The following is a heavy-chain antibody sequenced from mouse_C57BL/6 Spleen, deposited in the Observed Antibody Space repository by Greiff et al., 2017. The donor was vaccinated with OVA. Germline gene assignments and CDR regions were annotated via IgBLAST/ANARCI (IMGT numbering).Heavy chain of an antibody. CDR3: ARDGVTGNYFDY. CDR1: GFTFSDYG. Sequence: EVMLVESGGGLVKPGGSLKLSCAASGFTFSDYGMHWVRQAPEKGLEWVAYISSGSSTIYYADTVKGRFTISRDNAKNTLFLQMTSLRSEDTAMYYCARDGVTGNYFDYWGQGTTLTVSS. CDR2: ISSGSSTI. J-gene: IGHJ2*01. V-gene: IGHV5-17*01. D-gene: IGHD4-1*01.